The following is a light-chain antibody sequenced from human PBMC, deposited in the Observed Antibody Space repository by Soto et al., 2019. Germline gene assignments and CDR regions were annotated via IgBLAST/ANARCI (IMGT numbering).Light chain of an antibody. J-gene: IGKJ2*01. CDR1: QSVGSD. CDR3: QQYNNWPPYT. V-gene: IGKV3-15*01. Sequence: EIVMTQSPATLSVSPGERATLSCRASQSVGSDLAWYQQRPGQAPRLVIFGASTRATGIPARFSGSGSGKEFTLTVSSLQSEDLAVYYCQQYNNWPPYTFGQGTKLEIK. CDR2: GAS.